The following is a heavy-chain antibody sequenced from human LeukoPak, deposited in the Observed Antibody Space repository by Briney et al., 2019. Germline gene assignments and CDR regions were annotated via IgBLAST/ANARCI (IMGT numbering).Heavy chain of an antibody. CDR2: INHSGST. CDR1: GGSFSGYY. V-gene: IGHV4-34*01. Sequence: SETLSLTSAVYGGSFSGYYWSCIRQPPGKGLEWIGEINHSGSTIYNPCIKSRVTISVDTSKNQFSLKLSSVTAADTAVYYCAREGPIAARPGTPHFAYWGQGTLVTVSS. D-gene: IGHD6-6*01. J-gene: IGHJ4*02. CDR3: AREGPIAARPGTPHFAY.